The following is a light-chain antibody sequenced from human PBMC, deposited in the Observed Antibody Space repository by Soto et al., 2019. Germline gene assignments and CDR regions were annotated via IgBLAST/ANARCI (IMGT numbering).Light chain of an antibody. J-gene: IGLJ1*01. V-gene: IGLV1-40*01. CDR1: SSNIGAGYD. Sequence: QSVLTQPPSVSGAPGQRVTISCTGSSSNIGAGYDVHWYQQLPGTAPKLLIYRNSNRPSGVPDRFSGSKSGTSASLAITGLQAEDEADYYCQSCDSSLSGSGGFGTGTQVTVL. CDR3: QSCDSSLSGSGG. CDR2: RNS.